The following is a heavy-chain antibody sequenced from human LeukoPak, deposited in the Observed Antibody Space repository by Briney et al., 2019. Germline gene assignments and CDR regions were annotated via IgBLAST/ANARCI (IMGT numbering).Heavy chain of an antibody. V-gene: IGHV3-7*01. Sequence: GQSLRLSCAASGFTFSSYWMSWVRQAPGKGLEWVANIKPDGRGKYYLDSVKGRFTISRDNVKKSLYLQMNSLRAEDTAVYYCARGDFNDNGDYVDAFDIWGHGTMVTVSS. J-gene: IGHJ3*02. CDR2: IKPDGRGK. D-gene: IGHD4-17*01. CDR1: GFTFSSYW. CDR3: ARGDFNDNGDYVDAFDI.